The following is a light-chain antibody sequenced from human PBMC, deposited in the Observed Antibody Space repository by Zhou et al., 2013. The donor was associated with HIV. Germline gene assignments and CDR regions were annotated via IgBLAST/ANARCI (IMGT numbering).Light chain of an antibody. V-gene: IGKV1-39*01. J-gene: IGKJ4*01. CDR3: QHYNDVPLT. Sequence: DIQMTQSPSSLSASVGDRVTITCRASQSISNYLNWYQQTPGKAPKLLIYAASSLQGAVPSKFSGSGSGTDFTLTISSLQPEDTGTYYCQHYNDVPLTFGGGTKVEIK. CDR2: AAS. CDR1: QSISNY.